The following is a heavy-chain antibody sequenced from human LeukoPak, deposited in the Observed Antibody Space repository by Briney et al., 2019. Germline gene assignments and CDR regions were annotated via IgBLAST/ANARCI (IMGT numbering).Heavy chain of an antibody. CDR1: GGSISSYY. J-gene: IGHJ4*02. Sequence: SETLSLTCTVSGGSISSYYWSWIRQPPGKGLEWIGYIYYSGSTYYNPSLKSRVTISVDTSKNQFSLKLSSVTAADTAVYYCTAAGSADYWGQGTLVTVSS. V-gene: IGHV4-59*06. CDR3: TAAGSADY. CDR2: IYYSGST. D-gene: IGHD6-13*01.